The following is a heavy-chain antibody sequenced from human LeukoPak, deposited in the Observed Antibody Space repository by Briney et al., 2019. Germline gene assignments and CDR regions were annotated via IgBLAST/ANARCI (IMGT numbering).Heavy chain of an antibody. CDR3: ARDGPYSGSYPLHFDY. J-gene: IGHJ4*02. D-gene: IGHD1-26*01. CDR2: IYSGGST. Sequence: AGGSLRLSCAASGFTVSSNYMSWVRQAPGKGLEWVSVIYSGGSTYYADSVKGRFTISRDNSKNTLYLQMNSLRAEDTAVYYCARDGPYSGSYPLHFDYWGQGTLVTVSS. V-gene: IGHV3-66*01. CDR1: GFTVSSNY.